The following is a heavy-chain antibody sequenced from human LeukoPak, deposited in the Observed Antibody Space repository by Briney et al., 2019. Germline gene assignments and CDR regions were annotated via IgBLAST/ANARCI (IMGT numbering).Heavy chain of an antibody. Sequence: GGSLRLSCAASGFRFSDFIMTRVRQAPGKGPEWVSAIGGRGGSTYYADSLGGRFTISRDNSKDMVYLQMNSLKVEDTATYYCGKEGGAWGQGTKVTVSS. D-gene: IGHD3-16*01. V-gene: IGHV3-23*01. CDR1: GFRFSDFI. CDR3: GKEGGA. CDR2: IGGRGGST. J-gene: IGHJ5*02.